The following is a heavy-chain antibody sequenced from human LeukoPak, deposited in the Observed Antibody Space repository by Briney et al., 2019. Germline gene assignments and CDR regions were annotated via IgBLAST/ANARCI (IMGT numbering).Heavy chain of an antibody. CDR1: GFTFYNYG. Sequence: GGSLRLSCAASGFTFYNYGMQWVRQAPGKGLEWVAFIRYDGSNTYYADSVKGRFIISRDNSKNTLDLQVNSLRAEDTAVYYCAKDMNYYGSGSWDYWGQGTLVTVSS. CDR2: IRYDGSNT. V-gene: IGHV3-30*02. CDR3: AKDMNYYGSGSWDY. D-gene: IGHD3-10*01. J-gene: IGHJ4*02.